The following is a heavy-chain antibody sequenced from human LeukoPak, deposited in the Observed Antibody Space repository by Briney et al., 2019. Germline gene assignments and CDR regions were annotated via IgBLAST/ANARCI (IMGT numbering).Heavy chain of an antibody. V-gene: IGHV3-30*02. CDR1: GFTFSSYG. CDR3: AGYCSGGSCYSIDY. CDR2: IRYDGSNK. J-gene: IGHJ4*02. Sequence: GGSLRLSCAASGFTFSSYGMHWVRQAPGKGLEWVAFIRYDGSNKYYADSVKGRFTISRDNSKNTLYLQMNSLRAEDTAVYYCAGYCSGGSCYSIDYWGQGTLVTVSS. D-gene: IGHD2-15*01.